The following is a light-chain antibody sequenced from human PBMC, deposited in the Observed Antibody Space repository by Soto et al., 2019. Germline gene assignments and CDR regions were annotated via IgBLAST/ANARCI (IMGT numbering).Light chain of an antibody. CDR3: QQYNSYWT. CDR1: QSISSW. J-gene: IGKJ1*01. Sequence: DIQMTQSPSTLSASVGDRVTITCRASQSISSWLAWYQQKPGKAPKLLIYEASRLESGVPSRFSGSGSGTEYPLTISSLQPDDFATYYCQQYNSYWTFGQGTKVDIK. V-gene: IGKV1-5*01. CDR2: EAS.